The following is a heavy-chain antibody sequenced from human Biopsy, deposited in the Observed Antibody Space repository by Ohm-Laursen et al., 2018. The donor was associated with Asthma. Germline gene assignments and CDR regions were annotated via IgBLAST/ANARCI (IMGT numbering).Heavy chain of an antibody. CDR3: ARDVMEWYLPAFDF. J-gene: IGHJ4*02. D-gene: IGHD3-3*01. CDR1: GFTFSTYA. CDR2: GGSYYDGGLK. Sequence: LSLTCAASGFTFSTYALHWVRQAPGKGLEWVAVGGSYYDGGLKYYADSVNGRFTVSRDDSKDTLYLQMNSLRPDDTAVYYCARDVMEWYLPAFDFWGQGTLVTVSS. V-gene: IGHV3-30-3*01.